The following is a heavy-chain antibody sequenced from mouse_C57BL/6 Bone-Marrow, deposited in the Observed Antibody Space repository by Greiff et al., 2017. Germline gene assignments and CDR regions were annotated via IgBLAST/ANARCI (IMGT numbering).Heavy chain of an antibody. J-gene: IGHJ3*01. CDR1: GYTFTDYY. CDR3: ARKAGYPFAY. V-gene: IGHV1-19*01. D-gene: IGHD2-2*01. Sequence: EVQLQQSGPVLVKPGASVKMSCKASGYTFTDYYLNWVMQSHGKSLEWVGVINSYHGGTSSTQNFKVKVTLPVDKSFSTAYMELNSLTSEDSAVYYWARKAGYPFAYWGQGCLV. CDR2: INSYHGGT.